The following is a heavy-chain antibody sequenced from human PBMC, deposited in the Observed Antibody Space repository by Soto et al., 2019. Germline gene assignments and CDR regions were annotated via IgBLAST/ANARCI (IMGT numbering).Heavy chain of an antibody. CDR1: GFTFSSYG. CDR3: AKERLVGAVDYYCYGMDV. D-gene: IGHD1-26*01. J-gene: IGHJ6*02. CDR2: ISYDGSNK. Sequence: QVQLVESGGGVVQPGRSLRLSCAASGFTFSSYGMHWVRQAPGKGLEWVAVISYDGSNKYYADSVKGRFTISRDNSKNTLYLQMNSLRAEDTAVYYCAKERLVGAVDYYCYGMDVWGQGTTVTVSS. V-gene: IGHV3-30*18.